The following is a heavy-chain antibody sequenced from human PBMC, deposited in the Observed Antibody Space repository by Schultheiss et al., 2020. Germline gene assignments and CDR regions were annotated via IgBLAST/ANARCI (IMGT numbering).Heavy chain of an antibody. CDR3: TRLGGGSRYGMDV. J-gene: IGHJ6*02. D-gene: IGHD2-21*01. Sequence: GESLKISCAASGFTFSSYGMHWVRQAPGKGLEWVGRIRSKANSYATAYAASVKGRFTISRDDSKNTAYLQMNSLKTEDTAVYYCTRLGGGSRYGMDVWGQGTTVTVSS. V-gene: IGHV3-73*01. CDR1: GFTFSSYG. CDR2: IRSKANSYAT.